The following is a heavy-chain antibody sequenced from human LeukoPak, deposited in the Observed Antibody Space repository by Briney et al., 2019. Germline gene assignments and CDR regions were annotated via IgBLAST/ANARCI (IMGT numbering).Heavy chain of an antibody. V-gene: IGHV3-30*03. CDR2: IAYEDGRNE. D-gene: IGHD2-2*01. J-gene: IGHJ4*02. Sequence: GRSLRLSCAASEFTFRSYVMHWVRQAPGKGLEWVAAIAYEDGRNEYYADSVKGRFTISRDNAKNSLYLQMNSLRAEDTAVYYCARDQRYCSSSSCPWEPFDYWGQGTLVTVSS. CDR1: EFTFRSYV. CDR3: ARDQRYCSSSSCPWEPFDY.